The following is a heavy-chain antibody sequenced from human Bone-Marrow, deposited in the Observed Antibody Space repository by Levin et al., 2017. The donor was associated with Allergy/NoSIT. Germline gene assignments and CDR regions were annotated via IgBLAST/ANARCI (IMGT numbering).Heavy chain of an antibody. CDR3: ARLDFNYGSYY. J-gene: IGHJ4*02. CDR2: IYSGGGT. V-gene: IGHV3-66*04. D-gene: IGHD3-10*01. CDR1: GFTVSNNY. Sequence: GESLKISCAVSGFTVSNNYMSWVRQAPGKGLEWVSIIYSGGGTFYADSVKARFTISRDNSKNTVYLQMNSQRAEDTAVYYCARLDFNYGSYYWGQGTLVTVSS.